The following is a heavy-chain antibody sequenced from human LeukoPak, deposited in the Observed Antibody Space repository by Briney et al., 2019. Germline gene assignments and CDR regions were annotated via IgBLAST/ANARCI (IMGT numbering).Heavy chain of an antibody. CDR2: IYSGGST. D-gene: IGHD3-22*01. CDR3: ARSAMIVVAGAFDL. J-gene: IGHJ2*01. V-gene: IGHV3-53*01. CDR1: GFTVCSNY. Sequence: GGSLRLSCAASGFTVCSNYMSWVRQAPGKGLEWFSVIYSGGSTYYADSVKGRFTISRDNSKNTLYLQMNSLRAEDTAVNYCARSAMIVVAGAFDLWGRGTLVTVSS.